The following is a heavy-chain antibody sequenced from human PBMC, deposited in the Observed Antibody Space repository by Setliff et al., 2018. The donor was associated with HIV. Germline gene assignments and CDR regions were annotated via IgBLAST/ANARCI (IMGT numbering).Heavy chain of an antibody. CDR1: GNSFHSYA. CDR2: IIPLFGSA. D-gene: IGHD3-22*01. V-gene: IGHV1-69*05. Sequence: SVKVSCKASGNSFHSYAFSWVRQAPGQGLEWMGGIIPLFGSANYAQKFQGRVTMTTDTSTSTAYMELRSLRSDDTAVYYCGAGGYQNAFDIWGQGTMVTVSS. J-gene: IGHJ3*02. CDR3: GAGGYQNAFDI.